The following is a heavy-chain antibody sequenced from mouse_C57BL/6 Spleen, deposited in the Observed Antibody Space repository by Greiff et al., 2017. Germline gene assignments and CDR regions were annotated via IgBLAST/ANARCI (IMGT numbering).Heavy chain of an antibody. CDR1: GYTFTSYW. CDR2: INPSNGGT. J-gene: IGHJ4*01. CDR3: ARWEGGSLYAMDY. D-gene: IGHD1-1*02. V-gene: IGHV1-53*01. Sequence: QVQLQQPGTELVKPGASVKLSCKASGYTFTSYWMHWVKQRPGQGLEWIGNINPSNGGTNYNEKFKSKATLTVDKSSSTAYMQLSSLTSGDSAVDYCARWEGGSLYAMDYWGQGTSVTVSS.